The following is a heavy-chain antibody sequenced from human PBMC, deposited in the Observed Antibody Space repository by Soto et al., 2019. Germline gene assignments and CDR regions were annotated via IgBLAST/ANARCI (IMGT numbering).Heavy chain of an antibody. CDR1: GGSISSYY. V-gene: IGHV4-4*07. CDR3: ARDTELPPGDAFDL. J-gene: IGHJ3*01. CDR2: IYTSGST. D-gene: IGHD1-7*01. Sequence: QVQLQESGPGLVKPSETLSLTCTVSGGSISSYYWSWIRQPAGKGLEWIGRIYTSGSTNYNPSLKSRVTMSVDTSKNQFSLQLSSVTAADTTVYYCARDTELPPGDAFDLWGQGTLVTVSS.